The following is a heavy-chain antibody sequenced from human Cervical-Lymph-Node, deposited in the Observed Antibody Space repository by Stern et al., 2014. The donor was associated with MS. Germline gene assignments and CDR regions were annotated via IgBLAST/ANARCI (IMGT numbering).Heavy chain of an antibody. CDR1: GYSFSNYW. D-gene: IGHD3-10*01. Sequence: VQLVQSGAEVRQPGESLKISCKGFGYSFSNYWINWVRQMPGKGLEWMGPIYPGGSDASYSPSFKGPVTTSTDKSINTAYLQRSSLKASDTAMYFCAKSYIRYGSGSFRYYYAVDVWGQGTSVTVSS. V-gene: IGHV5-51*03. CDR3: AKSYIRYGSGSFRYYYAVDV. J-gene: IGHJ6*02. CDR2: IYPGGSDA.